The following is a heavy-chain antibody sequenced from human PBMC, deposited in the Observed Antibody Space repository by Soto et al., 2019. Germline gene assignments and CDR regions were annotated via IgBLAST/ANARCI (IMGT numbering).Heavy chain of an antibody. Sequence: EVHLVESGGGLAQPGGSLRLSCAASGFTFNTYDLHWVRQEAGKGLEWVSTIGPAGDTYYASSVQGRFTISRDNAKNSSSLQMDTRRAGDTAVSYCASLAAYIFWGQGAQVTVSS. D-gene: IGHD1-1*01. V-gene: IGHV3-13*04. CDR3: ASLAAYIF. J-gene: IGHJ4*02. CDR2: IGPAGDT. CDR1: GFTFNTYD.